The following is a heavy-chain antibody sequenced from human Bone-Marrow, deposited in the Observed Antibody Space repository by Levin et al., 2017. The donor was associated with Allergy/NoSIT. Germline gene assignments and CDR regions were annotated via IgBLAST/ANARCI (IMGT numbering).Heavy chain of an antibody. V-gene: IGHV4-30-4*01. Sequence: PSETLSLTCTVSDGSISSGDSFWTWIRQAPGKGLEWIGYIYYTGDTQYNPSLKSRLTISIDTSKNQMSLKLNSVTAADTAVYYCARGTPARLSFLWFGELGYMDVWGKGTTVTVSS. J-gene: IGHJ6*03. CDR2: IYYTGDT. CDR1: DGSISSGDSF. CDR3: ARGTPARLSFLWFGELGYMDV. D-gene: IGHD3-10*01.